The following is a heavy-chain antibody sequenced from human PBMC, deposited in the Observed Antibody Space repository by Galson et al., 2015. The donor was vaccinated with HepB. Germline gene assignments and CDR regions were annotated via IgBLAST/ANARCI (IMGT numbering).Heavy chain of an antibody. Sequence: SVKVSCKASGYTFTSCGIFWVRQAPGQGLEWMGWISGYNSNTNYAQKFQGRVTMTTDTSTTTAYMELRSLKPDDTAVYYCARANRPPGYSSGWYYYYGMDVWGQGTTVTVSS. J-gene: IGHJ6*02. V-gene: IGHV1-18*01. D-gene: IGHD6-19*01. CDR3: ARANRPPGYSSGWYYYYGMDV. CDR1: GYTFTSCG. CDR2: ISGYNSNT.